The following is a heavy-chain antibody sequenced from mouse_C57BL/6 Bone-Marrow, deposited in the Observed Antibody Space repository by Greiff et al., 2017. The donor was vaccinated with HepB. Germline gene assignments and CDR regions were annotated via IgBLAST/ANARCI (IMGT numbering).Heavy chain of an antibody. CDR3: ARALITPVVATPFDY. D-gene: IGHD1-1*01. V-gene: IGHV1-18*01. CDR2: INPNNGGT. J-gene: IGHJ2*01. CDR1: GYTFTDYN. Sequence: VQLQQSGPELVKPGASVKIPCKASGYTFTDYNMDWVKQSHGKSLEWIGDINPNNGGTIYNQKFKGKATLTVDKSSSTAYMELRSLTSEDTAVYYCARALITPVVATPFDYWGQGTTLTVSS.